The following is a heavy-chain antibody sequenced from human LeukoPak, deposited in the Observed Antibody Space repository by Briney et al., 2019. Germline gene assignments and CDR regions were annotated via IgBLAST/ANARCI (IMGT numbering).Heavy chain of an antibody. Sequence: GASVKVSCKASGNTFTNYYIHWVRQAPGQGLEWMGWINPNSGGTNYAQKFQGRVTMTRDTSISTAYMELSRLRSDDTAVYYCAGGDMVRGLLFDYWGQGTLVTVSS. V-gene: IGHV1-2*02. CDR3: AGGDMVRGLLFDY. CDR1: GNTFTNYY. CDR2: INPNSGGT. D-gene: IGHD3-10*01. J-gene: IGHJ4*02.